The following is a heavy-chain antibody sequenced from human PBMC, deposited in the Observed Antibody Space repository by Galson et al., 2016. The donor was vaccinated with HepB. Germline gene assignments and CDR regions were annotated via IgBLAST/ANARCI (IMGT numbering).Heavy chain of an antibody. V-gene: IGHV3-74*01. CDR2: INPDGPKT. CDR3: VRDGMGTTPYYV. D-gene: IGHD1-7*01. J-gene: IGHJ4*02. Sequence: SLRLSCAASGFSSSAYWMNWVRQAPGKGLVWVSHINPDGPKTAYVNSVKGRFTFSSDNAKNTLSLQMNNLRVEDTAVYYCVRDGMGTTPYYVWGQGTLVTVSS. CDR1: GFSSSAYW.